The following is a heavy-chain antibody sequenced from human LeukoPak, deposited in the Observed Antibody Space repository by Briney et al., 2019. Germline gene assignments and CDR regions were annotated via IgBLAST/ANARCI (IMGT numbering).Heavy chain of an antibody. CDR1: GFTINTHY. Sequence: GGSLRLSCAASGFTINTHYMNWVRQAPGKGLEWVACDSGDNTYYADSVKGRFTISRDNSNNTVFLQLRNVRVEDTAVYYCARRGGDSGHDFGGGVEGYFDYWGQGTVVSVSS. D-gene: IGHD5-12*01. V-gene: IGHV3-53*01. J-gene: IGHJ4*02. CDR3: ARRGGDSGHDFGGGVEGYFDY. CDR2: DSGDNT.